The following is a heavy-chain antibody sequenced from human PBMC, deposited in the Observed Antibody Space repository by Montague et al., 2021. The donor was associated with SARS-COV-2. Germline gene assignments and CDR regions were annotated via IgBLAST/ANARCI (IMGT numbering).Heavy chain of an antibody. Sequence: SETLSLTGAVYGGSLSGYDWSWIRQPPGKGLEWIGEINHSGSTKYNPSLKSRVSISVDTSKNQFSLKLNSVTAADTAVYYCARGQGEITMIVVVLTAAAHYFDYWGQGTLVTVSP. CDR2: INHSGST. CDR1: GGSLSGYD. V-gene: IGHV4-34*01. CDR3: ARGQGEITMIVVVLTAAAHYFDY. D-gene: IGHD3-22*01. J-gene: IGHJ4*02.